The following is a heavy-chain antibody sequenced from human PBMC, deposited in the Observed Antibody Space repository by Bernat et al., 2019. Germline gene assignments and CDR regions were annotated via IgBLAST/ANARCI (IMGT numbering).Heavy chain of an antibody. J-gene: IGHJ6*03. CDR1: GFTFSSYW. CDR2: ISASGGNT. D-gene: IGHD5-18*01. Sequence: EEQLVESGGGLVQPGGSLRLSCAASGFTFSSYWMHWVRQAPGKGPVWVSGISASGGNTYYADSVKGRFTISRDNSKNTLYLQMNSLRAEDTAVYYCAKDVSGYSYGYGYYYYYMDVWAKGTTVTVSS. V-gene: IGHV3-23*04. CDR3: AKDVSGYSYGYGYYYYYMDV.